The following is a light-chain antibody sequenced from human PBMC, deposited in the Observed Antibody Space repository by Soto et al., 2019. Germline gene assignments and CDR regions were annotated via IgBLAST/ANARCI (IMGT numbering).Light chain of an antibody. V-gene: IGKV3-11*01. J-gene: IGKJ5*01. CDR1: QSISSY. CDR2: DAS. Sequence: EIVLTQSPSTLSSSPGERATLSCRASQSISSYLAWYQQKPGKAPRLLIYDASNWATGIPARFSGSGSGTDFTLTISSLEPDDFAVYYCQHHSNCPFTFGQGTRLEIK. CDR3: QHHSNCPFT.